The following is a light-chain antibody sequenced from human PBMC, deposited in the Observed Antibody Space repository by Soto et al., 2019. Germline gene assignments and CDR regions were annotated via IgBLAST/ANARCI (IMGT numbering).Light chain of an antibody. V-gene: IGLV1-51*01. Sequence: QSVLTQPPSVSAAPGQKVTVSCSGSTSNIGGNSVSWYQQLPGTAPKLLIYDDNKRPSGIPDRFSGSKSGTSATLGITGFQTGDEADYYCGSWDSSPRDYVSRTGTKVTV. J-gene: IGLJ1*01. CDR3: GSWDSSPRDYV. CDR1: TSNIGGNS. CDR2: DDN.